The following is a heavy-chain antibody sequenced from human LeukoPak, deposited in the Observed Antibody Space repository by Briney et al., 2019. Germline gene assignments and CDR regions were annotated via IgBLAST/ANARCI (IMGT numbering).Heavy chain of an antibody. CDR3: ARDVQLYGDYLGY. CDR1: GFTFNKYA. J-gene: IGHJ4*02. CDR2: IRSDGSTK. Sequence: GGSLRLSCAASGFTFNKYAMHWVRQAPGKGLEWVAFIRSDGSTKYYADSVKGRFTISRDNSKNTLYLQMNSLRAEDTALYYCARDVQLYGDYLGYWGQGTLVTVSS. D-gene: IGHD4-17*01. V-gene: IGHV3-30*02.